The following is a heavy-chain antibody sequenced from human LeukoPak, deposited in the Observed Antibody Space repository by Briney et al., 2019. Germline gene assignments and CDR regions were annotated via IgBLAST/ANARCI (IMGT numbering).Heavy chain of an antibody. CDR3: ARGLMGGYPRFDH. J-gene: IGHJ4*02. Sequence: ASVKVSCKASGGTFSSYAISWVRQAPGQGLEWMGGIIPIFGTANYAQKFQGRVTITADESTSTAYMELSSLRAEDTAVYYCARGLMGGYPRFDHWGQGTLVTVSS. CDR2: IIPIFGTA. V-gene: IGHV1-69*13. D-gene: IGHD2-8*01. CDR1: GGTFSSYA.